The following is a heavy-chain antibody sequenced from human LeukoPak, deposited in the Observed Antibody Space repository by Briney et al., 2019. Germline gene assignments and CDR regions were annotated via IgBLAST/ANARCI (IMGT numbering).Heavy chain of an antibody. CDR2: ISGSGGST. Sequence: GSLRLSCAASGFTFSSYAMSWVRQAPGKGLEWVSAISGSGGSTYYADSVKGRFTISRDNSKNTLYLQMNSLRAEDTAVYYCAKVFYGDYGIRYYFDYWGQGTLVTVSS. V-gene: IGHV3-23*01. D-gene: IGHD4-17*01. CDR1: GFTFSSYA. J-gene: IGHJ4*02. CDR3: AKVFYGDYGIRYYFDY.